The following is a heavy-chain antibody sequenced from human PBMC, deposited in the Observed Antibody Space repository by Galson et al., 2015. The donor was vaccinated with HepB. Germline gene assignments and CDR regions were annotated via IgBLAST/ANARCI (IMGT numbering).Heavy chain of an antibody. CDR1: RFTFSNSA. CDR3: AAESYSSGCCKYDY. J-gene: IGHJ4*02. Sequence: SVKVSCKASRFTFSNSAVQWVRQARGQGLEWIGWMVVGGGNTNYAQHFQGRLTITRDMSTGTAYMEMTSLRSEDTAVYYCAAESYSSGCCKYDYWGQGTLVTVSS. V-gene: IGHV1-58*01. CDR2: MVVGGGNT. D-gene: IGHD6-25*01.